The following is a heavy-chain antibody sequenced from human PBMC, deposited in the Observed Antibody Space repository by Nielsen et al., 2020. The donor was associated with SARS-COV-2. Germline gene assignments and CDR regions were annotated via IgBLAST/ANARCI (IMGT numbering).Heavy chain of an antibody. V-gene: IGHV3-33*06. J-gene: IGHJ5*02. CDR3: AKDVEVGATGWFDP. CDR2: IWYDDHNR. D-gene: IGHD1-26*01. CDR1: GFMFRAYG. Sequence: GESLKISCTASGFMFRAYGMHWVRQAPGKGPEWLAVIWYDDHNRYYADSVKGRFTISRDNARNTLYLDMNSLRIEDTAVYYCAKDVEVGATGWFDPWGQGTLVTVSS.